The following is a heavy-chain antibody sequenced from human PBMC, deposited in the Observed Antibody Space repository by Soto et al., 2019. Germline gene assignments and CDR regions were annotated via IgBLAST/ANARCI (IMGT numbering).Heavy chain of an antibody. V-gene: IGHV3-11*04. J-gene: IGHJ6*02. Sequence: PGGSLRLSCAASGFTLSDYYMSWILQAPGKGLEWVSYISSIGSNRYYAESVEGRFTISRDNAKNSLYLQMNSLRAEDTAVYYCARDGSDYYDIYYYYGMDVWGQGTTVTVSS. D-gene: IGHD3-22*01. CDR1: GFTLSDYY. CDR3: ARDGSDYYDIYYYYGMDV. CDR2: ISSIGSNR.